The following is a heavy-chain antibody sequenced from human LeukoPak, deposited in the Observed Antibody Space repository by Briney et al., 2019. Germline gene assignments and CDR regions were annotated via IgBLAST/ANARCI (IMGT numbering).Heavy chain of an antibody. CDR1: RGSVSSSSYY. CDR2: IFYSGST. CDR3: ARQRDGHKNCFDK. V-gene: IGHV4-39*01. D-gene: IGHD5-24*01. J-gene: IGHJ4*02. Sequence: SETLSLTCTVSRGSVSSSSYYWGWIRQPPGKGLEWLGSIFYSGSTYYNPSLKSRVTLSVDMSKNQFSLNLSSVTAADTAVYYCARQRDGHKNCFDKWGQGTLVTVSS.